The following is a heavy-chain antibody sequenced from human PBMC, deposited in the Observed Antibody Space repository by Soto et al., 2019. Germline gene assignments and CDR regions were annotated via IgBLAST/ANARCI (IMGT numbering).Heavy chain of an antibody. CDR1: GGSFSGYY. V-gene: IGHV4-34*01. CDR3: ARLEGLATISYYFDF. CDR2: IYYSGNT. J-gene: IGHJ4*02. D-gene: IGHD3-9*01. Sequence: SETLSLTCAVYGGSFSGYYWSWIRQPPGKGLEWIGEIYYSGNTYYNPSLKSRVTISLDKSKSQSSLKLNSVTAADSAMYFCARLEGLATISYYFDFWGQGALVTVSS.